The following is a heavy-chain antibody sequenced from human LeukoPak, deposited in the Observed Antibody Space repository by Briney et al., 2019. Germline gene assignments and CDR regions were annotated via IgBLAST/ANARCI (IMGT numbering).Heavy chain of an antibody. J-gene: IGHJ4*02. Sequence: ASVKVSCKASGFTFTNYYMHWVRQAPGQGLEWMGLISPTGSSTNYAQKFRGRVTMTRDTSTTTVYMELSSLRSEDTAVHYCAREESGGYFDYWGQGTLVTVSS. D-gene: IGHD2-8*02. CDR2: ISPTGSST. V-gene: IGHV1-46*01. CDR3: AREESGGYFDY. CDR1: GFTFTNYY.